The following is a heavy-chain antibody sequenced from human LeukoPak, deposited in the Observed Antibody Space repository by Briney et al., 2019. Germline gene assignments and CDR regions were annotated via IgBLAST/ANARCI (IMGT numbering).Heavy chain of an antibody. CDR3: AREGSGSGSYYNPGPYAFDI. D-gene: IGHD3-10*01. V-gene: IGHV4-39*07. J-gene: IGHJ3*02. CDR2: VYFDGDT. Sequence: PSETLSPTCTVSGDSIHSVYYFWGWIRQPPGKGLEWIGSVYFDGDTSYSPSLKSRVIISVDTSKNQFSLNLSSVTAADTAVYYCAREGSGSGSYYNPGPYAFDIWGQGTMVTVSS. CDR1: GDSIHSVYYF.